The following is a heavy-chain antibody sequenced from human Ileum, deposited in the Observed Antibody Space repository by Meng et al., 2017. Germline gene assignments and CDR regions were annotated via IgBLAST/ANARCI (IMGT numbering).Heavy chain of an antibody. CDR1: VGSISRNRYF. CDR2: LYYSGST. D-gene: IGHD1-14*01. V-gene: IGHV4-39*07. Sequence: LHVPGQGLFKPSAPLALTVTVPVGSISRNRYFWGWIRQPLGVGLEWIGCLYYSGSTYYKSSLKSRVTISGDTSKNQFSLKLSSVTAADTAVFYCASCIRGMPWFDPWGQGTLVTVSS. CDR3: ASCIRGMPWFDP. J-gene: IGHJ5*02.